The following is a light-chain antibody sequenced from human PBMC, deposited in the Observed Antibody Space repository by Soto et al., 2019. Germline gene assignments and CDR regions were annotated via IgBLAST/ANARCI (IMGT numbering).Light chain of an antibody. CDR3: QQYNNWPPCT. Sequence: IVITQSPATLSVSPGERATLSCRASQTFSSALAFYQQKPGQGPTLLIYGAATRGTGIPARFSGSGSGTEFTLTISSLQSEDFAVYYCQQYNNWPPCTFGQGTKVDI. CDR2: GAA. CDR1: QTFSSA. J-gene: IGKJ1*01. V-gene: IGKV3D-15*01.